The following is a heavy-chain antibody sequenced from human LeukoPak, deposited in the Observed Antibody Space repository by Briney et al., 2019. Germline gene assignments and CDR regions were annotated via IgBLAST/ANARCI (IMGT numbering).Heavy chain of an antibody. CDR2: IYSGGST. CDR1: GFTVSSNY. D-gene: IGHD6-13*01. J-gene: IGHJ5*02. Sequence: GGSLRLSCAASGFTVSSNYMSWVRQAPGKGLEWVSVIYSGGSTYYADSVKGRFTISRDNSKNTLYLQMNSLRAEDTAVYYCASFSERGTKYSSSWYWFDPWGQGTLVTVSS. CDR3: ASFSERGTKYSSSWYWFDP. V-gene: IGHV3-66*01.